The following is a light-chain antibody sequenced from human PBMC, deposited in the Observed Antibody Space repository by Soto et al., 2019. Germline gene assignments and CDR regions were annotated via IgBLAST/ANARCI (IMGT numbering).Light chain of an antibody. J-gene: IGKJ5*01. Sequence: EIVLTHSPGTLSLSPWERATLSCRASQSLSSNYLAWYQQKPGQAPRLLIYGVSSRATGVPVSFSGSGSGTDFTLTISRLEPEDFAVYYCQQYVSAPINFGQGTRLEIK. CDR3: QQYVSAPIN. V-gene: IGKV3-20*01. CDR1: QSLSSNY. CDR2: GVS.